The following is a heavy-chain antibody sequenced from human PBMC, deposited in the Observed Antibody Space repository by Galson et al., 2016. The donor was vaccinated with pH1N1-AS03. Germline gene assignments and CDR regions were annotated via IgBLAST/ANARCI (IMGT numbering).Heavy chain of an antibody. V-gene: IGHV1-3*01. CDR3: ARTNYYHSSGDY. CDR1: GYTFTNYA. J-gene: IGHJ4*02. D-gene: IGHD3-22*01. Sequence: SVKVSCKASGYTFTNYAVHWVRQAPGQRLEWMGWINADNTHTKYSQKFQDRVTITRDTFATTAYMELSSLRSEDTAVYYCARTNYYHSSGDYWGQGTLVTVSS. CDR2: INADNTHT.